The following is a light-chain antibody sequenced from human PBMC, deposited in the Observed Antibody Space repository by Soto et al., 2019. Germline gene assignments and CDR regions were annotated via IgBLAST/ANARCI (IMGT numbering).Light chain of an antibody. V-gene: IGKV1-5*03. Sequence: IQMTQSPSTVSGSVGDRVAITCRASQSIGIWLAWYQQKPGKAPRFLIYTASTLLGGVPSRFSGSGSGTEFTLTISSLQPDDFATYYCQQYRDYSWTFGQGTKVEIK. CDR1: QSIGIW. CDR3: QQYRDYSWT. CDR2: TAS. J-gene: IGKJ1*01.